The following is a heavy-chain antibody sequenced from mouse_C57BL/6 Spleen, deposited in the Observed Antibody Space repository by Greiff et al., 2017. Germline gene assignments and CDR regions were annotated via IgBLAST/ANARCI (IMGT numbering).Heavy chain of an antibody. CDR2: IYPRSGST. CDR1: GYTFTSYD. D-gene: IGHD1-1*01. CDR3: ARLAYGSSFYYFDD. V-gene: IGHV1-85*01. J-gene: IGHJ2*01. Sequence: LVESGPELVKPGASVKLSCKASGYTFTSYDINWVKQRPGQGLEWIGWIYPRSGSTKYNEKFKGTATLTVDTSASKAYMELHSLTSEDSAVYFCARLAYGSSFYYFDDWGQGTTLTVSS.